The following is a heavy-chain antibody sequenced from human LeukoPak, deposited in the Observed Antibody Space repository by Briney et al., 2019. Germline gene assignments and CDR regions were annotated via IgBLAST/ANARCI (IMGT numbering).Heavy chain of an antibody. CDR1: GGSISSYY. Sequence: SETLSLTCTVSGGSISSYYWSWIRQPPGKGLEWIWEINHSGSTNYNSSLKSRVTISVDTSKNQFSLKLSSVTAADTAVYYCARGYYGSGSHCCHMDVWGKGTTITVS. CDR2: INHSGST. CDR3: ARGYYGSGSHCCHMDV. J-gene: IGHJ6*03. D-gene: IGHD3-10*01. V-gene: IGHV4-34*01.